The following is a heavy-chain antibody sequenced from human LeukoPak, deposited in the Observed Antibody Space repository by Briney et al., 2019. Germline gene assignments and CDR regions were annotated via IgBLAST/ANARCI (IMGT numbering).Heavy chain of an antibody. J-gene: IGHJ4*02. CDR2: VYHSGST. Sequence: AGTLSLTCAVSGGSLSGHNWWNWVRQSPGKGLEWIGEVYHSGSTNYNPSLKSRVTISVDRPRNQFSLRLTSVTAADTAVYYCARSGIAAAHFDYWGQGTLVTVSS. V-gene: IGHV4-4*02. D-gene: IGHD6-13*01. CDR1: GGSLSGHNW. CDR3: ARSGIAAAHFDY.